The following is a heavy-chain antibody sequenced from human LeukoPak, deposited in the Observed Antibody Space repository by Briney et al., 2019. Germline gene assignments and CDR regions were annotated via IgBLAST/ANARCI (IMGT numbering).Heavy chain of an antibody. J-gene: IGHJ4*02. Sequence: PSETLSLTCTVSGGSISSHYWSWIRQPPGKGLEWIGYIYYSGSTNYNPSLKSRVTISVDTSKNQFSLKLSSVTAADTAVYYCARGGGYDHFDYWGQGTLVTVSS. CDR2: IYYSGST. D-gene: IGHD5-12*01. CDR3: ARGGGYDHFDY. CDR1: GGSISSHY. V-gene: IGHV4-59*11.